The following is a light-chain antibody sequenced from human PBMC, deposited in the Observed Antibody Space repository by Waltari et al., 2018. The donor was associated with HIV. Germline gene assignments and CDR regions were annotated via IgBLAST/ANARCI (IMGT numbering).Light chain of an antibody. CDR3: QQYNSNPWT. J-gene: IGKJ1*01. CDR1: QSISSW. CDR2: KAS. V-gene: IGKV1-5*03. Sequence: DIQMTQSPSTLSASVGDRVTITCRASQSISSWLAWYQQKPGKAPKILIYKASSLESEVPSRFSGSGSGTEFTLTINSLQPDDCATYYCQQYNSNPWTFGQGTRVEVK.